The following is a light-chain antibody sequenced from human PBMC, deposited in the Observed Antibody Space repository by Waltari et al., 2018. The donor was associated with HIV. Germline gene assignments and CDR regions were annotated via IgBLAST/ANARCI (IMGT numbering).Light chain of an antibody. CDR3: QQYGGSPLT. CDR1: QSLGSSD. V-gene: IGKV3-20*01. CDR2: ATS. J-gene: IGKJ4*01. Sequence: EIVLTQSPGTLSLSAGDRATLPCSPSQSLGSSDLAWYQQSPGQAPSTLIYATSPRATGIPDRFSGSGSGTDFTLTISRLEPEDFAFYYCQQYGGSPLTFGGGTKVEI.